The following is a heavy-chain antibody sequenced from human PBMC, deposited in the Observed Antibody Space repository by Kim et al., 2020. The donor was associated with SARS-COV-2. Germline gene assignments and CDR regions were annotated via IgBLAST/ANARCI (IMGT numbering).Heavy chain of an antibody. D-gene: IGHD3-16*01. CDR1: GFTFGGYA. CDR2: ISGNTDPI. Sequence: GGSLRLSCAASGFTFGGYAMSWVRQAPGKGLEWVSGISGNTDPIYYADSVKGRFTISRDNSKNTVYLQMSSLRAEDTAVYYCAKKGGFAGGIYGLDHWGQGTLVLVPS. CDR3: AKKGGFAGGIYGLDH. V-gene: IGHV3-23*01. J-gene: IGHJ4*02.